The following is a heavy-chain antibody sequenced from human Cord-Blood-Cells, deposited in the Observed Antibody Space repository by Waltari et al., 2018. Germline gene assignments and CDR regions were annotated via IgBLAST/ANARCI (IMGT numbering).Heavy chain of an antibody. CDR3: ARGNYDFWSGYYNWFDP. J-gene: IGHJ5*02. Sequence: QFKQRQSEPGVVQSPPHHQPASALSGTSASSLSAAWTRITQPASTCLEWLGRTYYRSKWYNDYAVSVKSRITINPDTSKNQFSLQLNSVTPEDTAVYYCARGNYDFWSGYYNWFDPWGQGTLVTVSS. CDR1: GTSASSLSAA. CDR2: TYYRSKWYN. D-gene: IGHD3-3*01. V-gene: IGHV6-1*01.